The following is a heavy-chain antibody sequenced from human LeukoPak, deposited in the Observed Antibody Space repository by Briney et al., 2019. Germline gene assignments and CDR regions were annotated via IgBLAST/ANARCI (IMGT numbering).Heavy chain of an antibody. J-gene: IGHJ5*02. Sequence: SETLSLTCAVYGGSFSGYYWSWIRQPPGKGLEWIGEINHSGSTNYNPSLKSRVTISVDTSKNRFSLKLSSVTAADTAVYYCARAMYYYGSGSLRNWFDPWGQGTLVTVSS. D-gene: IGHD3-10*01. CDR1: GGSFSGYY. CDR3: ARAMYYYGSGSLRNWFDP. CDR2: INHSGST. V-gene: IGHV4-34*01.